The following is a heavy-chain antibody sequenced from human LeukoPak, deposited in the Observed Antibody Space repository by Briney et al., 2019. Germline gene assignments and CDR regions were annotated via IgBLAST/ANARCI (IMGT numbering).Heavy chain of an antibody. D-gene: IGHD4-23*01. J-gene: IGHJ4*02. CDR2: ISGSGDVT. Sequence: GGSLRLSCAVSGFIFSQYAMSWVRQAPGKGLEWVSSISGSGDVTKYADSVMGRFTISRDNSKNTLSLQMNSLRAEDTAVYYCARYDYGGNSDFDYWGQGTLVTVSS. V-gene: IGHV3-23*01. CDR1: GFIFSQYA. CDR3: ARYDYGGNSDFDY.